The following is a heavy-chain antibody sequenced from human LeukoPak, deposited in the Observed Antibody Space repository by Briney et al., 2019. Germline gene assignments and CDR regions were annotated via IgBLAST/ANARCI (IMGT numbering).Heavy chain of an antibody. Sequence: PGGSLRLSCAASGFTFSSYSMNWVRQAPGKGLEWVSYITSSSSTIYYADSVKGRFTISRDNAKNSLYLQMNSLRAEDTAVYYCARGYSSSSRLNWFDPWGQGTLVTVSS. J-gene: IGHJ5*02. CDR1: GFTFSSYS. V-gene: IGHV3-48*01. CDR2: ITSSSSTI. CDR3: ARGYSSSSRLNWFDP. D-gene: IGHD6-13*01.